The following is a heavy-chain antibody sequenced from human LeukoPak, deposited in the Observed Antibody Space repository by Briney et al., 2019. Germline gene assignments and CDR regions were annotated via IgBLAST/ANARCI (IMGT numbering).Heavy chain of an antibody. V-gene: IGHV4-34*01. Sequence: SETLSLTCAVYGGSFSGYYWSWIRQPPGKGLEWIGEINHSGSTNYNPSLKSRVTISVDTSKNQFSLKLSSVTAADTAVYYCARGPSGVYGSGSYYRFGRWFDPWGQGTLVTVSS. D-gene: IGHD3-10*01. J-gene: IGHJ5*02. CDR3: ARGPSGVYGSGSYYRFGRWFDP. CDR1: GGSFSGYY. CDR2: INHSGST.